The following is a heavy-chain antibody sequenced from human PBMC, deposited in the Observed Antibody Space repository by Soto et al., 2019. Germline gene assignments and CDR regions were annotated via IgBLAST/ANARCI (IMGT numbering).Heavy chain of an antibody. V-gene: IGHV1-8*01. CDR3: ARAPRIAALGYYYYYGMDV. CDR1: GYTFTSYD. D-gene: IGHD6-6*01. J-gene: IGHJ6*02. CDR2: MNPNSGNT. Sequence: QVQLVQSGAEVKKPGASVKVSCKASGYTFTSYDINWVRQATGQGLEWMGWMNPNSGNTGYAQKFQGRVTMTRNTSISTAYMELSSLRSEDTAVYYCARAPRIAALGYYYYYGMDVWGQGTTVTVSS.